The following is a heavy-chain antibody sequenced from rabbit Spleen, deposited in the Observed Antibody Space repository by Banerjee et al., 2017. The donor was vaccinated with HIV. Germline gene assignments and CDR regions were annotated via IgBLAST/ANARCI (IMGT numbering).Heavy chain of an antibody. V-gene: IGHV1S45*01. CDR3: ARDTGTSFSSYGMDL. Sequence: QQQLEESGGGLVKPGGTLTLTCKASGIDFSSYYYMCWVRQPPGKGLEWIACIAVGSGGFTYSANWAKGRFTISKTSSTTVTLQMTRLTGADTATYFCARDTGTSFSSYGMDLWGPGTLVTVS. J-gene: IGHJ6*01. CDR2: IAVGSGGFT. D-gene: IGHD8-1*01. CDR1: GIDFSSYYY.